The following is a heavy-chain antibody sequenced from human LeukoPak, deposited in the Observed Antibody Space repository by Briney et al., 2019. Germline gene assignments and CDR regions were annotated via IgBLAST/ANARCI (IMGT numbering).Heavy chain of an antibody. V-gene: IGHV3-33*01. CDR3: ASDSSSWSSGWFDP. D-gene: IGHD6-13*01. CDR2: IWYDGSNK. J-gene: IGHJ5*02. Sequence: GGSLRLSCAASGFTFSSYGMHWVRQAPDKGLEWVAVIWYDGSNKYYADSVKGRFTISRDNSKNTLYLQMNSLRAEDTAVYYCASDSSSWSSGWFDPWGQGTLVTVSS. CDR1: GFTFSSYG.